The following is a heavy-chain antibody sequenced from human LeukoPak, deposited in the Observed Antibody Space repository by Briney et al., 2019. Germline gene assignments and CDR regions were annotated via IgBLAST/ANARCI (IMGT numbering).Heavy chain of an antibody. Sequence: GRSLRLSCAASGFTFSSYAMHWVRQAPGKGLEWVAVISYDGSNKYYADSVKGRFTISRDNSKNTLYLQMNSLRAEDMAVYYCARRGIVVVVAEERNWFDPWGQGTLVTVSS. J-gene: IGHJ5*02. CDR2: ISYDGSNK. CDR1: GFTFSSYA. V-gene: IGHV3-30-3*01. D-gene: IGHD2-15*01. CDR3: ARRGIVVVVAEERNWFDP.